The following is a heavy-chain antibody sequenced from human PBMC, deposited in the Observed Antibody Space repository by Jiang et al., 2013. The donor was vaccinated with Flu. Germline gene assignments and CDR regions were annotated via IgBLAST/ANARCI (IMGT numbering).Heavy chain of an antibody. D-gene: IGHD6-13*01. V-gene: IGHV3-30*18. CDR3: AKDQGLYSSSWSYFDY. CDR1: GFTFSSYG. Sequence: AASGFTFSSYGMHWVRQAPGKGLEWVAVISYDGSNKYYADSVKGRFTISRDNSKNTLYLQMNSLRAEDTAVYYCAKDQGLYSSSWSYFDYWGQGTLVTVSS. CDR2: ISYDGSNK. J-gene: IGHJ4*02.